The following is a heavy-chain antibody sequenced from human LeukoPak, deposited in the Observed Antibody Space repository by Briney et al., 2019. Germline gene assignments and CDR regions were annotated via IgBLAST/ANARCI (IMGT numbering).Heavy chain of an antibody. Sequence: SETLSLTCIVSGASVSSGSYYWSWIRQPPGKGLEWIGYIYYSGSTNYNPSLKSRVTISVDTSKNQFSLKLSSVTAADTAVYYCARDRSLRYFDYWGQGTLVTVSS. CDR2: IYYSGST. CDR1: GASVSSGSYY. CDR3: ARDRSLRYFDY. J-gene: IGHJ4*02. V-gene: IGHV4-61*01.